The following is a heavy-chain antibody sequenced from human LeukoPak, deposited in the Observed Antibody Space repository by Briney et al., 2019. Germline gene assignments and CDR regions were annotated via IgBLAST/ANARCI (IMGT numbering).Heavy chain of an antibody. D-gene: IGHD2-2*01. V-gene: IGHV4-34*01. CDR1: GGSFSGYY. CDR3: ARAYCSSTSCPH. CDR2: INHSGST. J-gene: IGHJ4*02. Sequence: SETLSLTCAVYGGSFSGYYWSWIRQPPGKGLEWIGEINHSGSTNYNPSLKSRVTISVDTPKNQFSLKLSSVTAADTAVYYCARAYCSSTSCPHWGQGTLVTVSS.